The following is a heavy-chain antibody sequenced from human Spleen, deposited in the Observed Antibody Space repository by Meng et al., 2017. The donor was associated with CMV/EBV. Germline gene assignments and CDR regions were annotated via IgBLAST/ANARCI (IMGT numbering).Heavy chain of an antibody. CDR2: ISAYNGNT. CDR1: EYTFTNYG. Sequence: KASEYTFTNYGISWVRQAPGQGLEWMGGISAYNGNTKYAQKLQGRVTMTTDTSTSTAYMELRSLRSDDTAIYFCARDRATRAYYFDYWGQGTLVTVSS. D-gene: IGHD1-1*01. V-gene: IGHV1-18*01. CDR3: ARDRATRAYYFDY. J-gene: IGHJ4*02.